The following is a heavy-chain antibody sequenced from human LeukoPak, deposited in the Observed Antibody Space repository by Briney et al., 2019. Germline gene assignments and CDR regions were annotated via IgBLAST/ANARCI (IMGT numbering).Heavy chain of an antibody. CDR2: IYTSGST. J-gene: IGHJ4*02. CDR3: ARGPLYGGAFDY. V-gene: IGHV4-4*07. CDR1: GGSISSYY. D-gene: IGHD3-16*02. Sequence: SETLSLTCSVSGGSISSYYWSWIRQPAGKGLEWIGRIYTSGSTNYNPSLKSRVTMSVDTSKNQFSLKLSSVTAADTAVYYCARGPLYGGAFDYWGQGTLVTVSS.